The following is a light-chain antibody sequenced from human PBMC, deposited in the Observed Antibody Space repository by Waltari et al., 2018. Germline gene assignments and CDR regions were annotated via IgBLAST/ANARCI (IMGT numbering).Light chain of an antibody. Sequence: DIVMTQSPATLSVSPGERATLSCRASQSVGTNLAWYQQRPGQAPRLLLYGASSRATGIPARFSGSGSGTDCTLTINSLQPEDFALYYCQQYHNWPPWAFGQGTKVEIK. CDR2: GAS. J-gene: IGKJ1*01. CDR3: QQYHNWPPWA. CDR1: QSVGTN. V-gene: IGKV3-15*01.